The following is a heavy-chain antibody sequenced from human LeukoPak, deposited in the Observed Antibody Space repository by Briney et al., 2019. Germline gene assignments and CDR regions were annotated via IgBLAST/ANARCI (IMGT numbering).Heavy chain of an antibody. CDR3: AKEGHRGSLYYFDY. CDR1: GFTFSTYG. Sequence: PGGSLRLSCAASGFTFSTYGMHWVRQAPGTGLEWVAFIRYDGKNIYYADSVKGRFTISRDNSKNTLYLQMNSLRVEDTAVYFCAKEGHRGSLYYFDYWGQGTLVTVSS. V-gene: IGHV3-30*02. D-gene: IGHD1-26*01. J-gene: IGHJ4*02. CDR2: IRYDGKNI.